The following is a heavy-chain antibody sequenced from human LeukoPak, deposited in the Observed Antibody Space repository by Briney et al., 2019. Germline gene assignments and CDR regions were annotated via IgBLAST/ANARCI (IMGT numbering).Heavy chain of an antibody. CDR3: ARDLSLSGYYYGMDV. J-gene: IGHJ6*02. V-gene: IGHV3-33*01. CDR2: IWYDGSNK. CDR1: GFTISSYG. D-gene: IGHD3-16*02. Sequence: GSLRLSCAASGFTISSYGMHWVRQAPGKGLEWVAVIWYDGSNKYYADSVKGRFTISRDNSKNTLYLQMNSLRAEDTAVYYRARDLSLSGYYYGMDVWGQGTTVTVSS.